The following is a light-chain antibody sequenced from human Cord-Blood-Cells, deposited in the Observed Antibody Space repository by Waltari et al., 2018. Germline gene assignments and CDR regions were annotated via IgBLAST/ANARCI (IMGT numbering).Light chain of an antibody. CDR2: DAS. Sequence: DIQMTQSPSSLSASVGDRVTITGQASQDISNYLNGYQQKPGKAPKLLSYDASNLETGVPSRFSGSGSGTDFTFTISSLQPEDIATYYCQQYDNLPLTFGGGTKVEIK. CDR3: QQYDNLPLT. J-gene: IGKJ4*01. CDR1: QDISNY. V-gene: IGKV1-33*01.